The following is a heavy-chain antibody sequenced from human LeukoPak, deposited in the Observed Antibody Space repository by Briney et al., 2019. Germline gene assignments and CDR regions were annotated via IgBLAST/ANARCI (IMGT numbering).Heavy chain of an antibody. Sequence: SVKVSCKASGGTFSSYAISWVRQAPGQGLEWMGGIIPIFGTANYAQKFQGRVTITTDESTSTAYMELSSLRSEDTAVYYCARDNHCSSTSCYGQWYNWFDPWGQGSLVTVSS. CDR2: IIPIFGTA. V-gene: IGHV1-69*05. J-gene: IGHJ5*02. CDR3: ARDNHCSSTSCYGQWYNWFDP. D-gene: IGHD2-2*01. CDR1: GGTFSSYA.